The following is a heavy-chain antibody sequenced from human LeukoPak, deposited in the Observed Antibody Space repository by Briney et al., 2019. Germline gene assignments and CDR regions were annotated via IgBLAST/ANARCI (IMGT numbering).Heavy chain of an antibody. CDR3: ARLGWGSMMWDY. J-gene: IGHJ4*02. D-gene: IGHD2/OR15-2a*01. V-gene: IGHV4-39*01. CDR1: GGSISSNNYY. Sequence: PSETLSLTCTVSGGSISSNNYYWGWIRQPPGKGLEWIGSIYYSGSTYYNPSLKSRVTISVDTSKNQFSLRLSFVSAADTAVYYCARLGWGSMMWDYWGQGTLVTVSS. CDR2: IYYSGST.